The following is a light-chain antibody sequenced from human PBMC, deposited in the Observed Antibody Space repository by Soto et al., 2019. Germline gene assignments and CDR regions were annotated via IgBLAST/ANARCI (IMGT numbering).Light chain of an antibody. CDR3: QQYDNLPSST. J-gene: IGKJ4*01. CDR1: QDISNY. CDR2: DAS. Sequence: DIQMTQSPSSLSASVGDRVTITCQASQDISNYLNWYQQKPGKAPKLLIYDASNLETGVPSRFSGSGSVTDFTFTISSLQPEDIATYYCQQYDNLPSSTFGGGTKVEIK. V-gene: IGKV1-33*01.